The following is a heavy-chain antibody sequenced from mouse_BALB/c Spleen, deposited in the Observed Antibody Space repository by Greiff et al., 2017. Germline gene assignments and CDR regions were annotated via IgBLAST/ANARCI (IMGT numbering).Heavy chain of an antibody. CDR1: GYSITSDYA. Sequence: EVKLQESGPGLVKPSQSLSLTCTVTGYSITSDYAWNWIRQFPGNKLEWMGYISYSGSTSYNPSLKSRISITRDTSKNQFFLQLNSVTTEDTATYYCASRLYYFDYWGQGTTLPVPS. CDR3: ASRLYYFDY. V-gene: IGHV3-2*02. J-gene: IGHJ2*01. CDR2: ISYSGST.